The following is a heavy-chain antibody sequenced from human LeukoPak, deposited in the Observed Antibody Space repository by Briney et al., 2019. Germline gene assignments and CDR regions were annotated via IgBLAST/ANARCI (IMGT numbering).Heavy chain of an antibody. D-gene: IGHD6-19*01. V-gene: IGHV3-53*01. Sequence: GGSLRLSCVASGLTFSSYAMSWVRQAPGKGLEWVSVIYGGGSTYYADSVKGRFTISRDTPKNTLYLQMNSLRVEDTAVYYCARWPVGWYGEDSWGQGTLVTVSS. CDR2: IYGGGST. J-gene: IGHJ4*02. CDR3: ARWPVGWYGEDS. CDR1: GLTFSSYA.